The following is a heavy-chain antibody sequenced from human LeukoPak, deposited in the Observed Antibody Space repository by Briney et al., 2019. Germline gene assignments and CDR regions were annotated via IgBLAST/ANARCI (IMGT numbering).Heavy chain of an antibody. CDR3: ARASGYYDSSGYAPNFDY. CDR2: IYYGGST. CDR1: GGSISSGDYY. D-gene: IGHD3-22*01. Sequence: ASQTLSLTCTVSGGSISSGDYYWSWIRQPPGKGLEWIGYIYYGGSTYYNPSLKSRVTISVDTSKNQFSLKLSSVTAADTAVYYCARASGYYDSSGYAPNFDYWGQGTLVTVSS. J-gene: IGHJ4*02. V-gene: IGHV4-30-4*08.